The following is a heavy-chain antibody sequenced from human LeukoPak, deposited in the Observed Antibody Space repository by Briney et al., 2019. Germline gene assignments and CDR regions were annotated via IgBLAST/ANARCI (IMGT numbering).Heavy chain of an antibody. CDR2: ISYDGSSK. D-gene: IGHD1-26*01. Sequence: PGGSLRLSCAASGFTFSSYAMDWVRQAPGRGLEWVAVISYDGSSKYYADSVKGRFTISRDNPKNTLYLQMNSLRAEDTAVYYCARARGSYYSSYFDYWGQGTLVTVSS. J-gene: IGHJ4*02. CDR1: GFTFSSYA. V-gene: IGHV3-30-3*01. CDR3: ARARGSYYSSYFDY.